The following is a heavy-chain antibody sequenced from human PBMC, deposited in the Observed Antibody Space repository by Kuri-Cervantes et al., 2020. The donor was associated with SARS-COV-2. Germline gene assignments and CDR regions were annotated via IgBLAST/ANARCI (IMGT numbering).Heavy chain of an antibody. Sequence: SQTLSLTCAVSGYSISSGYYWGWIRQPPGKGLEWIGSIYHSGSTYYNPSLKSRVTISVDTSKNQFSLKLSSVTAADTAVYYCARGPEGVVAYWGQGTLVTVSS. V-gene: IGHV4-38-2*01. CDR1: GYSISSGYY. CDR3: ARGPEGVVAY. J-gene: IGHJ4*02. D-gene: IGHD1-14*01. CDR2: IYHSGST.